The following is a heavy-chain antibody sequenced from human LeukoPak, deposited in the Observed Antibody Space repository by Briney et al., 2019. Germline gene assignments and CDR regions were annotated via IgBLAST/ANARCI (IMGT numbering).Heavy chain of an antibody. CDR3: VKGGLWFGELLYQF. D-gene: IGHD3-10*01. CDR1: GFTFSSYA. Sequence: GGSLRLSCSASGFTFSSYAMLWVRQAPGRGLEDVSAISRNGGSTYYADSGKGRFTISRDNSKNTLYLQMSSLRAEDTAVYYCVKGGLWFGELLYQFWGEGTLVTVSS. J-gene: IGHJ4*02. CDR2: ISRNGGST. V-gene: IGHV3-64D*06.